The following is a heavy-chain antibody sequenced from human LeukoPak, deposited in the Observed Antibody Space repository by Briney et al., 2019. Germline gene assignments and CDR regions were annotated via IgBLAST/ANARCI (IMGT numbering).Heavy chain of an antibody. Sequence: GGSLRLSCAASGFTFSSYSMNWVRQAPGKGLEWVSSISSSSSYIYYADSVKGRFTISRDNAKNSLYLQMNSLRAEDTAVYYCARDLYTSYYDSSGYYKGAFDIWGQGTMVTVSS. V-gene: IGHV3-21*01. D-gene: IGHD3-22*01. J-gene: IGHJ3*02. CDR2: ISSSSSYI. CDR1: GFTFSSYS. CDR3: ARDLYTSYYDSSGYYKGAFDI.